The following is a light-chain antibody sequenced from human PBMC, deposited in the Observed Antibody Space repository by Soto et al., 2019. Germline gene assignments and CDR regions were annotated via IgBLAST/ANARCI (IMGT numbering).Light chain of an antibody. CDR2: DAS. CDR3: QQHSNWPLT. Sequence: EIVLTQSPATLSLSPGERATLSCRASQSVSSYLAWYQQKPGQAPRLLIYDASNRATGIPARSSGSGSGTYFTLTISSLEPEDFAVYYCQQHSNWPLTFGGGTKVEIK. V-gene: IGKV3-11*01. CDR1: QSVSSY. J-gene: IGKJ4*01.